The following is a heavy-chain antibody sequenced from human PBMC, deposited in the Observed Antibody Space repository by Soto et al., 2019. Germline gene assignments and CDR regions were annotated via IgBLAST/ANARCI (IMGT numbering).Heavy chain of an antibody. CDR3: ARGGASHGLGYYYSGMDV. J-gene: IGHJ6*02. D-gene: IGHD4-17*01. Sequence: GGSLRLSCAASGFTFSSYAMHWVRQTPGKGLEWVAVISYDGSNKYYADSVKGRFTISRDNSKNTLYLQMNSLRAEDTAVYYCARGGASHGLGYYYSGMDVWGQGTTVTVSS. V-gene: IGHV3-30*04. CDR1: GFTFSSYA. CDR2: ISYDGSNK.